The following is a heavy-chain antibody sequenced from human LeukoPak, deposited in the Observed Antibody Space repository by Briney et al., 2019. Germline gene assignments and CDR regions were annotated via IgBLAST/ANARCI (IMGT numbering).Heavy chain of an antibody. Sequence: GGSLRLSCAASGFTVSSNYMSWVRQAPGKGLEWVSVIYSGGSTYYADSVKGRFTISRDNSKNTLYLQMNSLRAEDTAVYYCARGYDFWSGYYSYGMDVWGQGTTVTVSS. CDR1: GFTVSSNY. J-gene: IGHJ6*02. CDR2: IYSGGST. V-gene: IGHV3-53*01. CDR3: ARGYDFWSGYYSYGMDV. D-gene: IGHD3-3*01.